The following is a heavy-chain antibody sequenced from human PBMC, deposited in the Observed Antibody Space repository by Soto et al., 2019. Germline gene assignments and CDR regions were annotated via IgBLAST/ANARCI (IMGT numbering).Heavy chain of an antibody. Sequence: QMQLVESGGGVVQPGRPLRLSCGASGFTFSDYGMYWVRQAPGKGLEWVAVISYGGKRKYYADSVKGRFTISRDNSKNTLYLQIDSLRPEDKAVYYCAKDIPPEIDDFWHGMDVWGQGTTVTVSS. CDR2: ISYGGKRK. J-gene: IGHJ6*02. D-gene: IGHD3-3*01. CDR3: AKDIPPEIDDFWHGMDV. CDR1: GFTFSDYG. V-gene: IGHV3-30*18.